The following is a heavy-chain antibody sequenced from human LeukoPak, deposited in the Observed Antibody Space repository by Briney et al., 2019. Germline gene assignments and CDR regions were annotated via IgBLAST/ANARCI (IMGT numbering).Heavy chain of an antibody. V-gene: IGHV3-49*04. Sequence: PGGSLRLSCTASGFTFGDYAMSWVRQAPGKGLEWVGFIRSKAYGGTTEYAASVKGRFTISRDDSKSIAYLQMNSLKTENTAVYYCTRIPSWVTAQYYFDYWGQGTLVTVSS. J-gene: IGHJ4*02. D-gene: IGHD2-21*02. CDR1: GFTFGDYA. CDR2: IRSKAYGGTT. CDR3: TRIPSWVTAQYYFDY.